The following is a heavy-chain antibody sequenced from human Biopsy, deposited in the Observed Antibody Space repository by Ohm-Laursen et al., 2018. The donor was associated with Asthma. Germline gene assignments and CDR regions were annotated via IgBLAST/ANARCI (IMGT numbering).Heavy chain of an antibody. CDR1: GGSVSSGSHY. CDR3: ARDFVDSAMDYFDY. CDR2: ISYSGST. Sequence: TLSLTCTVSGGSVSSGSHYWSWIRQPPGKGLEWIGYISYSGSTNYNPSLKSRVTISVDTSKNQFSLKLSSVTAADTAVYYCARDFVDSAMDYFDYWGQGKPVTVSS. V-gene: IGHV4-61*01. J-gene: IGHJ4*02. D-gene: IGHD5-18*01.